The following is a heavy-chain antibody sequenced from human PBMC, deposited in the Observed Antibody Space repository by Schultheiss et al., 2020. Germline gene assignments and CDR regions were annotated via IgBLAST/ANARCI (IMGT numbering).Heavy chain of an antibody. J-gene: IGHJ5*02. D-gene: IGHD5-12*01. Sequence: SQPLSLTCTVSGGSISSSSYYWGWIRQPPGKGLEWIGEINHSGSTNYNPSLKSRVTISVDTSKNQFSLKLSSVTAADTAVYYCARRVVATIISNWFDPWGQGTLVTGYS. V-gene: IGHV4-39*07. CDR1: GGSISSSSYY. CDR2: INHSGST. CDR3: ARRVVATIISNWFDP.